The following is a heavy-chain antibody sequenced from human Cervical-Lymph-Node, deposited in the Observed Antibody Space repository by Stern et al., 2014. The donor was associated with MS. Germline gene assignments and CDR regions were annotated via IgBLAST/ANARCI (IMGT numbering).Heavy chain of an antibody. CDR1: GYTFTSYD. Sequence: QVQLVESGAEVKKPGASVKVSCKASGYTFTSYDINWVRQATGQGLEWMGWMNTNSGNTGYAQKFQGRVTMTRNTSISTAYMELSSLRSEDTAVYYCARGRGYSSSRGRGWFDPWGQGTLVTVSS. D-gene: IGHD6-13*01. V-gene: IGHV1-8*01. CDR3: ARGRGYSSSRGRGWFDP. J-gene: IGHJ5*02. CDR2: MNTNSGNT.